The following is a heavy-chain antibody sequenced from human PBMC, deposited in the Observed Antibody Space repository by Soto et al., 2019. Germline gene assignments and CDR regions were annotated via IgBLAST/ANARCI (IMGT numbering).Heavy chain of an antibody. D-gene: IGHD5-12*01. Sequence: GGSLRLSCAASGFTFDEYAMHWVRQAPGKGLEWVSGISWNSGRIGYADSVKGRFTISRDNVKNSLYLQMNSLRVEDTALYYCAKGPDYQLLGWFDPWGQGTLVTVSS. CDR3: AKGPDYQLLGWFDP. V-gene: IGHV3-9*01. CDR2: ISWNSGRI. J-gene: IGHJ5*02. CDR1: GFTFDEYA.